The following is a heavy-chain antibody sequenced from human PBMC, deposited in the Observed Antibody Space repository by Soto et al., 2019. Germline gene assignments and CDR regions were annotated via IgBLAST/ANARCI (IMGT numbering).Heavy chain of an antibody. V-gene: IGHV3-23*01. CDR1: GFTFSSYV. J-gene: IGHJ4*02. CDR2: ISGSGTNT. Sequence: EVRLLESGGGLIQPGGSLRLSCAASGFTFSSYVMSWVRQAPGTGLEWVSGISGSGTNTYYADSVKGRFTISRDNSKNTLYLQLTILRAEDTAEYYCAKDTSPYSGYNSFDYWGEGTLVTVSS. CDR3: AKDTSPYSGYNSFDY. D-gene: IGHD5-12*01.